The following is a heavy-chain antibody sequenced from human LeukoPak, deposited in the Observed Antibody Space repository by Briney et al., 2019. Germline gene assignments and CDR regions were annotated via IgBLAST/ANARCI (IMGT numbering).Heavy chain of an antibody. Sequence: PSETLSLTCTVSGYSISSGYYWGWIRQPPGKGLEWIGSFYHSGSTYYNPSLKSRVTISVDTSKNQFSLKLSSVTAADTAVYYCARGENWRPNAFDIWGQGTMVTVSS. CDR2: FYHSGST. CDR3: ARGENWRPNAFDI. CDR1: GYSISSGYY. V-gene: IGHV4-38-2*02. D-gene: IGHD3-16*01. J-gene: IGHJ3*02.